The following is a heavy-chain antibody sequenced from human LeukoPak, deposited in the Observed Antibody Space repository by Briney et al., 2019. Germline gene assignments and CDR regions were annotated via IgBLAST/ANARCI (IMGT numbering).Heavy chain of an antibody. D-gene: IGHD3-10*01. V-gene: IGHV3-23*01. CDR1: GFIFSNYA. CDR3: ARAVWFGELSRFDSFDI. CDR2: LRGSGGSS. J-gene: IGHJ3*02. Sequence: GGVLRLSCAASGFIFSNYAMNWVRQAPGTGLEWVSVLRGSGGSSYYADSVKGRFTIPRDNSKNTIYLQMNSLRAEDTAVYYCARAVWFGELSRFDSFDIWGQGTMVTVSS.